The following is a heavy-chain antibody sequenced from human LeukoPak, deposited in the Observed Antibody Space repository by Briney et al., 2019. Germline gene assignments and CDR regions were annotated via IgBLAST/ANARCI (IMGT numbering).Heavy chain of an antibody. CDR3: VRGGGSFDS. J-gene: IGHJ4*02. CDR2: IKYDGSDK. D-gene: IGHD3-16*01. CDR1: GFTFSVFW. Sequence: GGSLRLSCAASGFTFSVFWMSWVRQAPTKGLEGVANIKYDGSDKRYVDSVKGRFTVSRDNANNSLYLQMNSLRAEDAAVYYCVRGGGSFDSWGQGTLVTVSS. V-gene: IGHV3-7*04.